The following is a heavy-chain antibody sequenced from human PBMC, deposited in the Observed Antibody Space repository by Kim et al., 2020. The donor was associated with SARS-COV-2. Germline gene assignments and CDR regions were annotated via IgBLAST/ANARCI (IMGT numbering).Heavy chain of an antibody. D-gene: IGHD3-10*01. J-gene: IGHJ6*02. Sequence: ASVKVSCKASGYTFTTYAMHWVRQAPGQRLEWMLWITGGNGKQNYSQKFQDRVTITRDTSASSAYMELRILISEDTAVYYWAREGGSSGRTQDGMDVWGQGTTVTVSS. V-gene: IGHV1-3*01. CDR2: ITGGNGKQ. CDR3: AREGGSSGRTQDGMDV. CDR1: GYTFTTYA.